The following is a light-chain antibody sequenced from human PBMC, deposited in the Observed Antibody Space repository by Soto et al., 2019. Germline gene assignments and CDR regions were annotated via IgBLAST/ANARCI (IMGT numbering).Light chain of an antibody. J-gene: IGLJ2*01. CDR2: DVS. CDR3: SSYSSSTTHVV. V-gene: IGLV2-14*03. Sequence: QSVLTQPASVSGSPGQSITISCTGTSSDVGGYNYVSWYQQHPGKAPKLMIYDVSHRPSGVSDRFSASKSGNTASLTISGLQAEDEADYYCSSYSSSTTHVVFGGGTKLTVL. CDR1: SSDVGGYNY.